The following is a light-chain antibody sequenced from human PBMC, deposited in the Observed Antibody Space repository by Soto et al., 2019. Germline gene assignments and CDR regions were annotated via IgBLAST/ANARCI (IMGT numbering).Light chain of an antibody. V-gene: IGKV3-15*01. J-gene: IGKJ4*01. CDR3: QQYNNWPPLT. Sequence: EIVMTQSPATLSVSPGERATLSCRASQSVSSNLAWYPQTPGQAPRLLIYGASTRATGIPARFSGSGSGTEFTLTISSLQSEDFAVYYCQQYNNWPPLTFGGGTKVEIK. CDR2: GAS. CDR1: QSVSSN.